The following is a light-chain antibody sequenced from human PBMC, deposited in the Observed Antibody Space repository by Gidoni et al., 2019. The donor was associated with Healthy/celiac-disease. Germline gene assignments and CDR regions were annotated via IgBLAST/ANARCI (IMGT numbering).Light chain of an antibody. Sequence: DIQMTQSPSSLSASVGDRVTITCRASQSISSYLHWYQQKPGKAPKLLIYAASSLQSGVPSRFSGIGSGTDVTLTISSLQPEDFATYYCQQSYSTPLTFGGGTKVEIK. CDR2: AAS. V-gene: IGKV1-39*01. J-gene: IGKJ4*01. CDR3: QQSYSTPLT. CDR1: QSISSY.